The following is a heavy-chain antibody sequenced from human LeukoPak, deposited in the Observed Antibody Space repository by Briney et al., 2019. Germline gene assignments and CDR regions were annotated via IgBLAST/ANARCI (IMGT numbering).Heavy chain of an antibody. D-gene: IGHD6-25*01. CDR2: ITWNGGSI. Sequence: GGSLRLSCAASGFSFDDYGMSWVRQAPGKGLEWVSGITWNGGSIGYSDSVKGRFTISRDNAKNSLYLQMSSLRAEDTAFYYCARTVKGGTAADFWGQGILVTVSS. CDR3: ARTVKGGTAADF. J-gene: IGHJ4*02. CDR1: GFSFDDYG. V-gene: IGHV3-20*04.